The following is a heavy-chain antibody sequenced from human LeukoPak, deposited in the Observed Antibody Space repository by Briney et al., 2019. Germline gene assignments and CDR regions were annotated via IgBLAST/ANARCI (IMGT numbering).Heavy chain of an antibody. Sequence: GASVKVSCKASGYTFTSYAINWVRQATGQGLEWMGWMNPNSGNTGYAQKFQGRVTMTRNTSISTAYMELSSLRSEDTAVYYCARVGDYDFWSGYYTNYYYYMDVWGKGATVSVSS. CDR2: MNPNSGNT. CDR1: GYTFTSYA. J-gene: IGHJ6*03. CDR3: ARVGDYDFWSGYYTNYYYYMDV. V-gene: IGHV1-8*01. D-gene: IGHD3-3*01.